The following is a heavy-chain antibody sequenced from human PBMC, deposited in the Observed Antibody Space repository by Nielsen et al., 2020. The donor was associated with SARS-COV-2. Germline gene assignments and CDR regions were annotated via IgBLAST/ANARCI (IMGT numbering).Heavy chain of an antibody. Sequence: ASVKVSCKASGYTFTSYDINWVRQATGQGLEWMGWMNPNSGNTGYAQKFQGRVTMTRNTSISTAYMELSSLRSEDTAVYYCARLWVGNNWFDPWGQGTLVTVSS. CDR1: GYTFTSYD. CDR3: ARLWVGNNWFDP. D-gene: IGHD3-16*01. V-gene: IGHV1-8*01. CDR2: MNPNSGNT. J-gene: IGHJ5*02.